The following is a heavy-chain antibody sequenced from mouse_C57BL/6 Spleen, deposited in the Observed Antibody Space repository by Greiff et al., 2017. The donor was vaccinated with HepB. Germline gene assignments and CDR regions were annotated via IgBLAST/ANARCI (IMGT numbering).Heavy chain of an antibody. CDR3: AMPGGYGYPAGFAY. V-gene: IGHV5-12*01. CDR1: GFTFSDYY. CDR2: ISNGGGST. J-gene: IGHJ3*01. Sequence: EVKLMESGGGLVQPGGSLKLSCAASGFTFSDYYMYWVRQTPEKRLEWVAYISNGGGSTYYPDTVKGRFTISRDNAKNTLYLQMSRLKSEDTAMYYCAMPGGYGYPAGFAYWGQGTRVTVSA. D-gene: IGHD2-2*01.